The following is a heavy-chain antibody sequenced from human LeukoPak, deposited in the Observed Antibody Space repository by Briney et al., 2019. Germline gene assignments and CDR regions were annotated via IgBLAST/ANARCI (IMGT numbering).Heavy chain of an antibody. J-gene: IGHJ3*02. V-gene: IGHV3-23*01. Sequence: GGSLRLSCAATGFTFSTYAMSWVRQAPGKGLEWVSTISGSGGNTCYADSVKGRFTISRDNSMNTRCLQMNSLRAEDTAVYYCARPYYDSSGYYYWGNAFDIWGQGTMVTVSS. CDR2: ISGSGGNT. CDR1: GFTFSTYA. D-gene: IGHD3-22*01. CDR3: ARPYYDSSGYYYWGNAFDI.